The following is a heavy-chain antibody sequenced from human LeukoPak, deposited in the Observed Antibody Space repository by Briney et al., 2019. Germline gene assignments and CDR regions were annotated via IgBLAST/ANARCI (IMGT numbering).Heavy chain of an antibody. V-gene: IGHV4-34*01. CDR1: GGSISSYY. CDR3: ARESSTSQINLFDY. Sequence: SETLSLTCTVSGGSISSYYWSWIRQPPGKGLEWIGEINHSGSTNYNLSLKSRVTISVDTSKNQFSLRLRSVTAADTAIYYCARESSTSQINLFDYWGQGTLSPSP. J-gene: IGHJ4*02. CDR2: INHSGST. D-gene: IGHD6-6*01.